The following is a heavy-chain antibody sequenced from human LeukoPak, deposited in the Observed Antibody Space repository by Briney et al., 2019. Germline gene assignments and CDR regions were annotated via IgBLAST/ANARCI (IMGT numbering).Heavy chain of an antibody. CDR3: ARDRLSGSYWGDAFDI. CDR2: NYYSGGT. V-gene: IGHV4-39*07. J-gene: IGHJ3*02. Sequence: KASETLSLTCTVSGGSISSGSYYWGWIRQPPGKGLEWIGINYYSGGTYYNPSLKSRVTMSVDTSKNQFSLKLSSVTAADTAVYYCARDRLSGSYWGDAFDIWGQGTMVTVSS. D-gene: IGHD1-26*01. CDR1: GGSISSGSYY.